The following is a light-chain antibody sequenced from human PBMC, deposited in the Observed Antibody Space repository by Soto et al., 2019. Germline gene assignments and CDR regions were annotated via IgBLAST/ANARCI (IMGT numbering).Light chain of an antibody. CDR3: STYTSSRTLYV. J-gene: IGLJ1*01. CDR1: SSDVGGYNY. CDR2: DVS. V-gene: IGLV2-14*01. Sequence: QSVLTQPASVFGSPGQSITISCTGTSSDVGGYNYVSWYQQHPGKAPKLMIYDVSNRPSGVSNRFSGSKSGNTASLTISGLQAEDEADYYCSTYTSSRTLYVFGTGTKVT.